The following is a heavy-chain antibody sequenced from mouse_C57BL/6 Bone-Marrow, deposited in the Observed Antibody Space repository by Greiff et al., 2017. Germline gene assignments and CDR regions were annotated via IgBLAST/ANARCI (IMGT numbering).Heavy chain of an antibody. V-gene: IGHV1-69*01. D-gene: IGHD1-1*01. CDR3: AREGYDSSPYGYFDV. J-gene: IGHJ1*03. CDR1: GYTFTSYW. CDR2: IDPSDSYT. Sequence: QVQLQQPGAELVMPGASVKLSCKASGYTFTSYWMHWVKQRPGQGLEWIGEIDPSDSYTNYNQKFKGKSTLTVDKSSSTAYMQLSSLTSEDSAVYYCAREGYDSSPYGYFDVWGTGTTVTVSS.